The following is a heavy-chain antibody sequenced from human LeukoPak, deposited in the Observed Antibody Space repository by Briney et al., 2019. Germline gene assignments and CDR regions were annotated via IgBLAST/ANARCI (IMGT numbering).Heavy chain of an antibody. Sequence: PGGSLRLSCAASGFTFNIYSMNWVRQAPGKGLEWVSYITSDTRTIHYADSVKGRFTISRDNSKSSMYLQMNSLRAEDTAVYYCARSVEGHFDFWGQGTLVTVSS. CDR1: GFTFNIYS. CDR3: ARSVEGHFDF. D-gene: IGHD1-1*01. J-gene: IGHJ4*02. V-gene: IGHV3-48*04. CDR2: ITSDTRTI.